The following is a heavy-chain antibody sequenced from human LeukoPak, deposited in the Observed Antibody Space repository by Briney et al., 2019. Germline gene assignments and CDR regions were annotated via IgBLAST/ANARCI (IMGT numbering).Heavy chain of an antibody. D-gene: IGHD6-13*01. CDR3: ASSSSWDRRFNY. J-gene: IGHJ4*02. CDR1: GFTFSSYT. Sequence: GGSLRLSCAASGFTFSSYTMSWVRQAPGKGLEWVSAISDSGASTYYADSVKGRFTISRDNAKNTLYLQMNSLRAEDTAVYYCASSSSWDRRFNYWGQGTLVTVSS. CDR2: ISDSGAST. V-gene: IGHV3-23*01.